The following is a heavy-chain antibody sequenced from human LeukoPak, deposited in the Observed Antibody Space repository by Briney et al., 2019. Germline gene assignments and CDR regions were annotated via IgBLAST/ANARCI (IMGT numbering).Heavy chain of an antibody. V-gene: IGHV1-69*05. CDR2: IIPSFGTA. CDR1: GGTFSSYA. CDR3: ASPTYYYDSSGVRDGDAFDI. D-gene: IGHD3-22*01. Sequence: SVKVSCKASGGTFSSYAISWVRQAPGRGLEWMGGIIPSFGTANYAQKSKRRVTITTDESMSTAYMELSSMRSEDTAVYYCASPTYYYDSSGVRDGDAFDIWGQGTMVTVSS. J-gene: IGHJ3*02.